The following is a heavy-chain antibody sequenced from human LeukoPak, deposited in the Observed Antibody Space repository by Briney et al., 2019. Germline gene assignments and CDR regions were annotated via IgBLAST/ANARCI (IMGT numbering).Heavy chain of an antibody. D-gene: IGHD2-15*01. J-gene: IGHJ4*02. CDR1: GFTVSSNS. CDR2: ISDTGNT. CDR3: AKAPVTTCRGAFCYPFDY. Sequence: PGGSLRLSCTVSGFTVSSNSMSWVRQAPGKGLEWVSAISDTGNTYHADSVKGRFTSSRDSSKNTLFLQMNRLRPEDAAVYYCAKAPVTTCRGAFCYPFDYWGLGTLVTVSS. V-gene: IGHV3-53*01.